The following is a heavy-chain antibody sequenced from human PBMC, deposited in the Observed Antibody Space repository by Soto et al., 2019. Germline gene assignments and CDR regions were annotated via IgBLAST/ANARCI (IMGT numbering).Heavy chain of an antibody. Sequence: EVQLVESGGGLVQPGGSLRLSCAASGFTFSSYWMHWVRQAPGKGLVWVSRINSDGSSPSYPDSVKGRFTISRDNAKNTLYLQMNSLRAEDTAVYYCVRTSLVVAAATREDYWGQGTLVTVSS. J-gene: IGHJ4*02. D-gene: IGHD2-15*01. CDR1: GFTFSSYW. CDR2: INSDGSSP. CDR3: VRTSLVVAAATREDY. V-gene: IGHV3-74*01.